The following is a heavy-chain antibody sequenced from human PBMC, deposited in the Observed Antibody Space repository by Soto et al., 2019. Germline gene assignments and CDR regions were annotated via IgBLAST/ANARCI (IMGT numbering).Heavy chain of an antibody. D-gene: IGHD2-2*01. CDR3: AHCRGGVASF. J-gene: IGHJ4*02. Sequence: QITLNESGPPLVKPTQTLTLTCTFSGFSLSTRDVGVGWIRQPPGEALAWLGVVYWDDDKTYSPSLKSRLTITKDTSKNQVVLRMTKMDPVDTATYYCAHCRGGVASFWGQGTLVTVSS. CDR2: VYWDDDK. CDR1: GFSLSTRDVG. V-gene: IGHV2-5*02.